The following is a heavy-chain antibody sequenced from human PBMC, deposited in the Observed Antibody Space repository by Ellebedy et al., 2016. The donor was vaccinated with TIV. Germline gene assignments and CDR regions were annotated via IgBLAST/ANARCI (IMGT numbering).Heavy chain of an antibody. CDR3: ARGPRDTAMVSGWFDP. V-gene: IGHV4-59*06. CDR2: IYYSGST. Sequence: SETLSLXXTVSGGSISSYYWSWIRQHPGKGLEWIGYIYYSGSTYYNPSLKSRVTISVDTSKNQFSLKLSSVTAADTAVYYCARGPRDTAMVSGWFDPWGQGTLVTVSS. J-gene: IGHJ5*02. D-gene: IGHD5-18*01. CDR1: GGSISSYY.